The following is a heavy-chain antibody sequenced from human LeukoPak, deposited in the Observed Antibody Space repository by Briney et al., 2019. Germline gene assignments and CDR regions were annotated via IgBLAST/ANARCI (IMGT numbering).Heavy chain of an antibody. J-gene: IGHJ4*02. Sequence: GRSLRLSCAASRFTFSSYDMHWVRQAPGKGLEWVAVISYDGSNKYYADSVKGRFAISRDNSKNTVYLQMNSLRVEDTAAYYCARANTPFADYWGQGTLVTVSS. CDR1: RFTFSSYD. D-gene: IGHD2-2*02. CDR3: ARANTPFADY. V-gene: IGHV3-30*09. CDR2: ISYDGSNK.